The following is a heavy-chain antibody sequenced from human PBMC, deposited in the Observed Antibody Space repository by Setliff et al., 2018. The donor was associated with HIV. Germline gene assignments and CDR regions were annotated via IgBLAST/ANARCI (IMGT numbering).Heavy chain of an antibody. CDR1: GDSISNYF. D-gene: IGHD2-2*01. CDR3: AGDTHSPSRWDH. CDR2: IHHNGDT. Sequence: SETLSLTCTISGDSISNYFWTWTRQPPGKALEWIGYIHHNGDTNFNPSLKSRVSMSVDTSNNRVSLRLTSVTAADTAMYYCAGDTHSPSRWDHWGQGTLVTVSS. J-gene: IGHJ4*02. V-gene: IGHV4-59*01.